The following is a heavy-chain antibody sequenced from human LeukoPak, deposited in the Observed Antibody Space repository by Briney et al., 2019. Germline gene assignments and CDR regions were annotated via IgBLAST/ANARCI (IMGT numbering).Heavy chain of an antibody. V-gene: IGHV1-18*01. CDR1: GYTFTSYG. D-gene: IGHD3-10*01. CDR2: ISAYNGNT. Sequence: GPSVKVSCKSSGYTFTSYGISWVRQAPGQGLEWMGWISAYNGNTNYAQKLQGRVTMTTDTSTSTAYMELRSLRSDDTSVYYCARDYGSAMYYYYYMDVWGKGTTVTISS. J-gene: IGHJ6*03. CDR3: ARDYGSAMYYYYYMDV.